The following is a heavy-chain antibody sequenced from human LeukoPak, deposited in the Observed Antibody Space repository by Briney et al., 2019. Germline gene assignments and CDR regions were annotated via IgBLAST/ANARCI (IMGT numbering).Heavy chain of an antibody. D-gene: IGHD2-15*01. V-gene: IGHV6-1*01. CDR3: ARDPGYYYAMDV. J-gene: IGHJ6*02. CDR1: GDSVSSNTAA. CDR2: TYYRSKWYD. Sequence: SQTLSLTCALSGDSVSSNTAAWIWPTHSPSRGLEWLGRTYYRSKWYDDYATSVSSRIAINPDTSKNLFSLQLNSVTPEDTAVYYCARDPGYYYAMDVWGQGTTVTVSS.